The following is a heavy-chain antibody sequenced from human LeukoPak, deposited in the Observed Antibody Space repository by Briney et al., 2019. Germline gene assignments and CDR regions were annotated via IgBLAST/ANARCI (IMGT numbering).Heavy chain of an antibody. CDR2: IKSKGDGGTT. CDR3: TTYNSRDAFDI. Sequence: GGSLRLSCAASGFTVSNAWMSWVRQAPGKGLEWVGRIKSKGDGGTTDHAAPVKGRFYISRDDSKNTLNLQMNSLKTEDTAVYYCTTYNSRDAFDIWGQGPMVTVSS. D-gene: IGHD2/OR15-2a*01. CDR1: GFTVSNAW. V-gene: IGHV3-15*01. J-gene: IGHJ3*02.